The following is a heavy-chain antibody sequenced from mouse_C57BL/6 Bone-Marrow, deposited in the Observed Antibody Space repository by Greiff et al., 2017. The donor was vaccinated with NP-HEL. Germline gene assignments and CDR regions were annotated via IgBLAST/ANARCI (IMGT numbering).Heavy chain of an antibody. D-gene: IGHD1-1*01. CDR1: GYSITSGYY. J-gene: IGHJ2*01. CDR3: ARDYYRLDY. V-gene: IGHV3-6*01. Sequence: EVQLQESGPGLVKPSQSLSLTCSVTGYSITSGYYWNWIRQFPGNKLEWMGYISYDGSNNYNPSLKNRISITRDTSKNQFFLKLNSVTTEDTATYYCARDYYRLDYWGQGTTLTVSS. CDR2: ISYDGSN.